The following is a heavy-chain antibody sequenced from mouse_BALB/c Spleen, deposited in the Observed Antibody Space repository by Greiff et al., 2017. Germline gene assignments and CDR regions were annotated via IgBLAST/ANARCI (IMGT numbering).Heavy chain of an antibody. J-gene: IGHJ2*01. CDR3: ASTQDGSGGY. CDR2: IDPENGNT. V-gene: IGHV14-1*02. Sequence: EVQLHQSGAELVRPGALVKLSCKASGFNIKDYYMHWVKQRPEQGLEWIGWIDPENGNTIYDPKFQGKASITADTSSNTAYRQLSSLTSEDTAVYYCASTQDGSGGYWGQGTTLTVSS. CDR1: GFNIKDYY. D-gene: IGHD2-3*01.